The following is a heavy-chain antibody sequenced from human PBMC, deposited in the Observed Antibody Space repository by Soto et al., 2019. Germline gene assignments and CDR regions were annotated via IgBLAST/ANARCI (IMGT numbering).Heavy chain of an antibody. CDR3: ARDPGMTTVVRFDY. V-gene: IGHV1-69*13. CDR1: GGTFSSYA. CDR2: IIPIFGTA. D-gene: IGHD4-17*01. J-gene: IGHJ4*02. Sequence: GASVKVSCKASGGTFSSYAISWVRQSPGQGLERMGGIIPIFGTANYAQKFQGRVTITADESTSTAYMELSSLRSEDTAVYYCARDPGMTTVVRFDYWGQGTLVTVSS.